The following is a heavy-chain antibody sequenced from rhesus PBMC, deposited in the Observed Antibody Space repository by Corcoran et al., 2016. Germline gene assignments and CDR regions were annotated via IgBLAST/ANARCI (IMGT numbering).Heavy chain of an antibody. CDR2: IDPSDSDP. V-gene: IGHV5-20*02. CDR1: VYSFTSYW. CDR3: ALDGKRSYGFDY. Sequence: EVQLVQSGAEMKRPWESLHLSCQPSVYSFTSYWSRWVRQLPGKGLEWRGAIDPSDSDPRYSPSCQGQVTISADKSISTAYLQWSSLKASDTATYYCALDGKRSYGFDYWGQGVLVTVSS. D-gene: IGHD5-36*01. J-gene: IGHJ4*01.